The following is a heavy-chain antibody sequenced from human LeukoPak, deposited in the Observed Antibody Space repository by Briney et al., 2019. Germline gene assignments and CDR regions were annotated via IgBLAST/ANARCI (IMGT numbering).Heavy chain of an antibody. Sequence: GGSLRLSCAASGFTFSDYYMSWIRQAPGKGLEWVSYISSSGSTIYYADSVKGRFTISRDNAKNSLYLQMNSLRAEDTAVYYCAKLAAYDSSGYYQNWFDPWGQGTLVTVSS. CDR3: AKLAAYDSSGYYQNWFDP. CDR2: ISSSGSTI. V-gene: IGHV3-11*01. J-gene: IGHJ5*02. CDR1: GFTFSDYY. D-gene: IGHD3-22*01.